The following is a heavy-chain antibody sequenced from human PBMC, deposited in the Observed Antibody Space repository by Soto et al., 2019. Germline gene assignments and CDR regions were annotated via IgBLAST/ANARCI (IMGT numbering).Heavy chain of an antibody. J-gene: IGHJ3*02. CDR3: ARVRGGTYDAFDI. CDR2: IYYTGTT. D-gene: IGHD3-16*01. CDR1: GDSMSRYF. Sequence: SETLSLTCTVSGDSMSRYFWSWVRQPRGKGLEWIGYIYYTGTTNYNPSLKSRVTILLDTSKNQFSLKVVSLTAADTAFYYCARVRGGTYDAFDIWGQGALVTVSS. V-gene: IGHV4-59*01.